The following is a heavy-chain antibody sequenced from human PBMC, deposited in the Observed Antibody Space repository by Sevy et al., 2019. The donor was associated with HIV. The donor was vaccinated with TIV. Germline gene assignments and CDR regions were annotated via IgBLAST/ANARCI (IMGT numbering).Heavy chain of an antibody. CDR2: LYHSGST. D-gene: IGHD2-15*01. CDR3: ARVSGNSEWGYYFDS. CDR1: DGSLSSGAYS. Sequence: SETLSLTCAVSDGSLSSGAYSWSWIRQPPGKGLEWIGCLYHSGSTHYNPSLKSRVTISVDRSKNQFSLKLSSVTAADTAVYYCARVSGNSEWGYYFDSWGQGTLVTVSS. V-gene: IGHV4-30-2*01. J-gene: IGHJ4*02.